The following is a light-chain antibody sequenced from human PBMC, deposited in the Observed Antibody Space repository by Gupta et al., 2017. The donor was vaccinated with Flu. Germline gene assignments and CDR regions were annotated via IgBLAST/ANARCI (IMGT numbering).Light chain of an antibody. CDR3: QQDDSTPYT. CDR2: WAS. Sequence: SLGERATINCKASQSVLYSSNNKNYLAWYQQKPGQPPKLLIYWASTRESGVPDRVSGSGSGTDFTLTISSLQAEDVAVYYCQQDDSTPYTFGQGTKLEIK. CDR1: QSVLYSSNNKNY. V-gene: IGKV4-1*01. J-gene: IGKJ2*01.